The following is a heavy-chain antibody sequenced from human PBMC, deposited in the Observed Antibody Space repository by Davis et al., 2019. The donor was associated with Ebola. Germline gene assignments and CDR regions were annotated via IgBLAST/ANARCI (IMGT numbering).Heavy chain of an antibody. J-gene: IGHJ4*02. Sequence: GESLKISCAASGFTFSDDYMNWIRQAPGKGLEWVSYISGSGSTTYYADSVKGRFTISRDNAKNSLYLQMNSLRAEDTAVYYCARGIYYSVQSGFDYWGPGTLVTVSS. CDR2: ISGSGSTT. CDR3: ARGIYYSVQSGFDY. D-gene: IGHD4-11*01. V-gene: IGHV3-11*01. CDR1: GFTFSDDY.